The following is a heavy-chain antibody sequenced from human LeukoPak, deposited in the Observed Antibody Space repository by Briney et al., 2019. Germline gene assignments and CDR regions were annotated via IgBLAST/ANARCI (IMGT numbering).Heavy chain of an antibody. CDR1: GFTFSSYN. D-gene: IGHD2/OR15-2a*01. CDR2: ISSSSDHI. Sequence: GGSLRLSCAASGFTFSSYNMNWVRQAPGKGLEWVSSISSSSDHIYYADSVKGRFTISRDNAKNSLYLQMKSLRAEDTAVYYCARGKTSQNIVTRKTYNWFDPWGQGTLVTVSS. J-gene: IGHJ5*02. V-gene: IGHV3-21*01. CDR3: ARGKTSQNIVTRKTYNWFDP.